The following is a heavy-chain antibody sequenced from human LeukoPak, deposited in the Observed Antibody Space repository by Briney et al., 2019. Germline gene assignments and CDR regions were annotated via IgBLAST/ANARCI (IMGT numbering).Heavy chain of an antibody. Sequence: GGSLRLSCAASGFTFSTYSMNWVRQAPGKGLEWVSSISSNSRYIYYADSVKGRFTISRDNARSSLFLQMNSLRDEDTAVYYCARDPIVVVPAALFRPLDYWGQGTLVTVSS. CDR3: ARDPIVVVPAALFRPLDY. J-gene: IGHJ4*02. CDR2: ISSNSRYI. D-gene: IGHD2-2*01. V-gene: IGHV3-21*01. CDR1: GFTFSTYS.